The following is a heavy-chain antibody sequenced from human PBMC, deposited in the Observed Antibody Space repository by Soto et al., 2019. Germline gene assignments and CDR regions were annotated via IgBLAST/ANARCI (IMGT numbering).Heavy chain of an antibody. Sequence: QVQLVQSGAEVKKPGSSVKVSCKASGGTFSSYAISWVRQAPGQGLEWMGGIIPIFGAANYAQKFQGRVTITADDSTSTAHMELSSLRSEDTAVYYCARRGRYYSGYFSYGMDVWGQGTTVTVSS. CDR1: GGTFSSYA. D-gene: IGHD1-26*01. J-gene: IGHJ6*02. CDR2: IIPIFGAA. V-gene: IGHV1-69*01. CDR3: ARRGRYYSGYFSYGMDV.